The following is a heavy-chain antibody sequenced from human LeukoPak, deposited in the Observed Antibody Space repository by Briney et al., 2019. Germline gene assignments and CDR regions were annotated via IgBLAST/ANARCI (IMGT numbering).Heavy chain of an antibody. V-gene: IGHV1-2*02. D-gene: IGHD2-2*01. Sequence: ASVKVSCKASGYTFTGYYMHWVRRAPGQGLEWMGWINPNNGGTNYAQKFQGRVTMTEDTSTDTAYMELSSLRSEDTAVYYCARTGGPPNCSSTSCYLDAFDIWGQGTMVPVSS. CDR1: GYTFTGYY. J-gene: IGHJ3*02. CDR3: ARTGGPPNCSSTSCYLDAFDI. CDR2: INPNNGGT.